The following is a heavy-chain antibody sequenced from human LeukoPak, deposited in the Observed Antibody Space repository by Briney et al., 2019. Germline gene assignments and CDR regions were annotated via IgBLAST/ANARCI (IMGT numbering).Heavy chain of an antibody. V-gene: IGHV3-23*01. J-gene: IGHJ4*02. CDR3: AKDYAVGSIDY. Sequence: PGGSLRLSCAASGFTFSSFAMSWIRQAPGKGLEWVSSVSTSGVGTYYADSVRGRFTISGDNSKNTVFLQMNSLRAEDSAVYYCAKDYAVGSIDYWGQGTLVTVSS. D-gene: IGHD3-16*01. CDR1: GFTFSSFA. CDR2: VSTSGVGT.